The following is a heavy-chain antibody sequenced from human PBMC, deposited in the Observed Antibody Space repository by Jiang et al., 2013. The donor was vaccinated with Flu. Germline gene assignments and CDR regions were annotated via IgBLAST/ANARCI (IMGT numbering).Heavy chain of an antibody. D-gene: IGHD2-2*01. V-gene: IGHV6-1*01. CDR2: TYYRSKWYN. CDR3: ARRVCSSTSCYFDY. CDR1: GDSVSSNSAA. Sequence: AISGDSVSSNSAAWNWIRQSPSRGLEWLGRTYYRSKWYNDYAVSVKSRITINPHTSKNQFSLQLNSVTPEDTGVYYCARRVCSSTSCYFDYWGQETLVTVSS. J-gene: IGHJ4*02.